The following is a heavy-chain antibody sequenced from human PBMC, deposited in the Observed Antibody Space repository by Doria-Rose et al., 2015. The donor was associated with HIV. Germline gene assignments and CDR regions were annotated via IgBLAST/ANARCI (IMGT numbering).Heavy chain of an antibody. D-gene: IGHD6-19*01. V-gene: IGHV3-9*03. Sequence: EVQLVESGGGLLQPGRSLRLSCAASGFSFDEYAMHWVRQPPGKGLEWVSGLNWNSANIRYADSVKGRFTISRDNAKNSLYLQMNSLRPEDMALYYCAKDGGGRQWLIRDFDLWGRGTLVTVSS. CDR1: GFSFDEYA. CDR3: AKDGGGRQWLIRDFDL. CDR2: LNWNSANI. J-gene: IGHJ2*01.